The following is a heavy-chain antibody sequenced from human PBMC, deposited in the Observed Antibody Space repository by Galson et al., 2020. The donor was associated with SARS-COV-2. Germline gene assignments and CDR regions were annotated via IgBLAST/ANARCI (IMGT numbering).Heavy chain of an antibody. D-gene: IGHD4-17*01. CDR1: GGSFSGYY. V-gene: IGHV4-34*01. CDR2: INHSGST. J-gene: IGHJ6*02. Sequence: SETLSLTCAVYGGSFSGYYWSWIRQPPGKGLEWIGEINHSGSTNYNPSLKSRVTISVDTSKNQFSLKLSSVTAADTAVYYCARVGGDYVLWYYYYYGMDVWGQGTTVTVSS. CDR3: ARVGGDYVLWYYYYYGMDV.